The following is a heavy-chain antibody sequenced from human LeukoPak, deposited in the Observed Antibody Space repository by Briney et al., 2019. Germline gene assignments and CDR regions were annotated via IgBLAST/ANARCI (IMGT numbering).Heavy chain of an antibody. CDR2: IYSSGST. V-gene: IGHV4-4*07. CDR1: GGSISSYS. D-gene: IGHD6-19*01. CDR3: ARDAVAGNYYYYAMDV. Sequence: PSETLSLTCTVSGGSISSYSWNWIRQPAGKGLQYIGRIYSSGSTNYNPPLKSRVTMSVDTSKNQFSLNLSSVTAADTAVYYCARDAVAGNYYYYAMDVWGQGTTVTVSS. J-gene: IGHJ6*02.